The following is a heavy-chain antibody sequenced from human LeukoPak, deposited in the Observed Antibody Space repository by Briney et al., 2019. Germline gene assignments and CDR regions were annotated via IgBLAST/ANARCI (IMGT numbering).Heavy chain of an antibody. J-gene: IGHJ4*02. D-gene: IGHD6-19*01. CDR3: ARDPGYSSGWLDY. Sequence: SETLSLTCTVSGGSISSSSYYWSWIRQPAGKGLEWIGRIYTSGSTNYNPSLKSRVTISVDTSKNQFSLKLSSVTAADTAVYYCARDPGYSSGWLDYWGQGTLVTVSS. CDR1: GGSISSSSYY. V-gene: IGHV4-61*02. CDR2: IYTSGST.